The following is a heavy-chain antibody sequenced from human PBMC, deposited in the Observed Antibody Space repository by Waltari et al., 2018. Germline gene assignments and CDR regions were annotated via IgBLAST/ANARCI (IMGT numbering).Heavy chain of an antibody. J-gene: IGHJ4*02. CDR2: IYYSGST. CDR3: AREQPVGYSFHYFDY. V-gene: IGHV4-59*01. D-gene: IGHD2-15*01. Sequence: QVQLQESGPGLVKPSETLSLTCTVSGGSISSYYWSWIRQTPGKGLEWIGYIYYSGSTNYNPSLKSRVTISVDTSKNQFSLKLSSVTAADTAVYYCAREQPVGYSFHYFDYWGQGTLVTVSS. CDR1: GGSISSYY.